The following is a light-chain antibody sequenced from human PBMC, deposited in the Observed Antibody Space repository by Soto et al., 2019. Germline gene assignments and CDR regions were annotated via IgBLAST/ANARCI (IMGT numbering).Light chain of an antibody. CDR3: QQTYSTPLT. V-gene: IGKV1-39*01. Sequence: DIQMTQSPSSLSASVVDSVTITCRASQSISRFLHWYQQKPGKAPKLVIFAVSSLESGVPSRFSGSGSGTDFTLTISRLQPEDFATYYCQQTYSTPLTFGGGTKVDIK. J-gene: IGKJ4*01. CDR2: AVS. CDR1: QSISRF.